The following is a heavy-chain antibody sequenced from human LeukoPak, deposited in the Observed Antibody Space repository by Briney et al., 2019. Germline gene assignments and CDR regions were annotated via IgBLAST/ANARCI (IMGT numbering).Heavy chain of an antibody. CDR2: INHSGST. D-gene: IGHD2-15*01. CDR3: ARGRRRSVVVAATPRYFDL. V-gene: IGHV4-34*01. CDR1: GGSFSGYY. Sequence: SETLSLTCAVYGGSFSGYYWSWIRQPPGKGLEWIGEINHSGSTNYNPSLKSRVTISVDTSKNQFSLKLSSVTAADTAVYYCARGRRRSVVVAATPRYFDLWGRGTLATVSS. J-gene: IGHJ2*01.